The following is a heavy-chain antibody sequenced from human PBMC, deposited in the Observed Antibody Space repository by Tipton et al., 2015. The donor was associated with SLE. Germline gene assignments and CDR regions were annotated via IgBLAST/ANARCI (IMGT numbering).Heavy chain of an antibody. V-gene: IGHV4-59*08. D-gene: IGHD6-13*01. CDR2: IYYSGYT. CDR3: ARVVYSFSDAFDI. J-gene: IGHJ3*02. CDR1: GGSISNYY. Sequence: TLSLTCTVSGGSISNYYWSWIRQSPVKGLEFIGYIYYSGYTNYNPSLKSRVTMSVDMSKNQFSLRLSSVTAADTAVYYCARVVYSFSDAFDIWGQGTLVTVSS.